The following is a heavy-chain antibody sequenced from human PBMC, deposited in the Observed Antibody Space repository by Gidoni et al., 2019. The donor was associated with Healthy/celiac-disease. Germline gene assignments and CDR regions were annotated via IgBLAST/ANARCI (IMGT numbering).Heavy chain of an antibody. V-gene: IGHV4-34*01. CDR1: GGSFSGYY. D-gene: IGHD3-3*01. CDR3: ARGFSGSFYDFWSGYYYYGMDV. Sequence: QVQLQQWGAGLLKPSETLSLTCDVYGGSFSGYYWIWIRQPPGKGLEWIGEINHSGSTNYNPSLKSRVTISGDTSKNQFSLKLSSVTAADTAVYYCARGFSGSFYDFWSGYYYYGMDVWGQGTTVTVSS. CDR2: INHSGST. J-gene: IGHJ6*02.